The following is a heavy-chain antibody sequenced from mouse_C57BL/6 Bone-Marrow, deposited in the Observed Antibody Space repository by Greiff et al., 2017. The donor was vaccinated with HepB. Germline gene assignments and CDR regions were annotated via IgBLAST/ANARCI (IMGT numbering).Heavy chain of an antibody. D-gene: IGHD1-1*01. CDR2: IYPGDGDT. CDR3: AREDYYGSSTGYAMDY. Sequence: LQESGAELVKPGASVKISCKASGYSFSSYWMNWVKQRPGKGLEWIGQIYPGDGDTNYNGKFKGKATLTADKSSSTAYMQLSSLTSEDSAVYFCAREDYYGSSTGYAMDYWGQGTSVTVSS. CDR1: GYSFSSYW. V-gene: IGHV1-80*01. J-gene: IGHJ4*01.